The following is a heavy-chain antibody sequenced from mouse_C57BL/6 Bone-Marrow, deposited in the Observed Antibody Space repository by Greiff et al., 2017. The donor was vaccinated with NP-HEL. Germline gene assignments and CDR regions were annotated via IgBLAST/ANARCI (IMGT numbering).Heavy chain of an antibody. Sequence: EVKLVESGPGLAKPSQTLSLTCSVTGYSITSDYWNWIRKFPGNKLEYMGYISYSGSTYYNTSLKSGISITRETSNNKNYLLLNSETTEDTATYYCARLGYYYGSNWYFDVWGTGTTVTVSS. CDR3: ARLGYYYGSNWYFDV. V-gene: IGHV3-8*01. J-gene: IGHJ1*03. D-gene: IGHD1-1*01. CDR1: GYSITSDY. CDR2: ISYSGST.